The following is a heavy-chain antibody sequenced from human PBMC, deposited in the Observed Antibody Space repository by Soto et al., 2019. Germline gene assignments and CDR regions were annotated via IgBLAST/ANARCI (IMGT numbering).Heavy chain of an antibody. CDR2: INLSGGGT. J-gene: IGHJ4*02. CDR3: AKGGIVGVTWGASDS. CDR1: GYTFTKSY. V-gene: IGHV1-46*03. D-gene: IGHD1-26*01. Sequence: QVQLVQSGAEVKKPGASVMLSCKASGYTFTKSYMHWVRQAPGQGLEWMGIINLSGGGTKYAQKFQGSLPLTRDTSTSTVYMELSSLRSEDTAVYYCAKGGIVGVTWGASDSWGQGTLVTVSS.